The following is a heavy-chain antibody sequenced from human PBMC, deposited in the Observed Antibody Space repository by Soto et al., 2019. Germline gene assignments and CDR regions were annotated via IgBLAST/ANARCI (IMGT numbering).Heavy chain of an antibody. V-gene: IGHV4-30-4*01. Sequence: PSETLSLTCSVSGDYIHVGGYYWTWIRQRPGKGLEWMGYIYYTGKTYSHPSHESRLTMSVDRSKTQFSLRLTSVTAADTAVYFCGRDLTSNANCIDPWGQGTLVTVSS. D-gene: IGHD2-2*01. CDR3: GRDLTSNANCIDP. CDR1: GDYIHVGGYY. J-gene: IGHJ5*02. CDR2: IYYTGKT.